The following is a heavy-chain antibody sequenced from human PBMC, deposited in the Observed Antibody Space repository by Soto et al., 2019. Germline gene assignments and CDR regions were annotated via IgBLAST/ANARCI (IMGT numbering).Heavy chain of an antibody. Sequence: QVQLVESGGGVVQPGRSLRLSCAASGFTFSSYAMHWVRQAPGKGLEWVAVISYDGSNKYYADSVKGRFTISRDNSKNTLYLQMNGMRAEDTAVYYCARAWGANSGGDYWGQGTLVTVSS. CDR1: GFTFSSYA. V-gene: IGHV3-30-3*01. J-gene: IGHJ4*02. CDR3: ARAWGANSGGDY. CDR2: ISYDGSNK. D-gene: IGHD3-10*01.